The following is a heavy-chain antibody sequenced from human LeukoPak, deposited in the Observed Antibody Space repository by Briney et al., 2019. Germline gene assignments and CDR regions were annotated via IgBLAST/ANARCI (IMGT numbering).Heavy chain of an antibody. CDR3: AKGTIAARDWGGYYFDY. D-gene: IGHD6-6*01. V-gene: IGHV3-30*02. CDR2: IRYDGSNK. J-gene: IGHJ4*02. Sequence: GGSLRLSCAASGFTFSSYGMHWVRQAPGKGLEWVAFIRYDGSNKYYADSVKGRFTISRDNSKNTLYLQMNSLRAEDTAVYYCAKGTIAARDWGGYYFDYWGQGTLVTVSS. CDR1: GFTFSSYG.